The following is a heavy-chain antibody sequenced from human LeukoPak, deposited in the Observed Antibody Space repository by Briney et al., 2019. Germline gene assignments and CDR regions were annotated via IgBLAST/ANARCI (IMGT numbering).Heavy chain of an antibody. CDR2: IIPIFGTA. Sequence: ASVKVSCKASGGTFSSYAISWVRQAPGQGLEWMGGIIPIFGTANYAQKFQGRVTITADESTSTAYMELSSLRSEDTAVYYCERDVYYGSGKPPWYFDLWGRGTLVTVSS. D-gene: IGHD3-10*01. CDR1: GGTFSSYA. V-gene: IGHV1-69*13. J-gene: IGHJ2*01. CDR3: ERDVYYGSGKPPWYFDL.